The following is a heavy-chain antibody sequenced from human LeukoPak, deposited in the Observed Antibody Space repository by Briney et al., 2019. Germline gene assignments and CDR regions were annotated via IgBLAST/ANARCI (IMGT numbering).Heavy chain of an antibody. J-gene: IGHJ4*02. CDR1: GGSFSGYY. CDR2: INHSGST. V-gene: IGHV4-34*01. Sequence: PSETLSLTCAVYGGSFSGYYWSWIRQPPGKGLEWIGEINHSGSTNYNPSLKSRVTISVDTSKNQFSLKLSSVTAADTAVYYCARRDQGPHYFDYWGQGTLVTVPS. D-gene: IGHD2-2*01. CDR3: ARRDQGPHYFDY.